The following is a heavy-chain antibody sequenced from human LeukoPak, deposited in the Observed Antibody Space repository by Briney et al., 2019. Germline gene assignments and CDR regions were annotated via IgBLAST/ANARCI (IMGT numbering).Heavy chain of an antibody. Sequence: GSLRLPCAATGFTFSNFAMHWVRPAPGKGLEWVAVVSYDGSYKYYADSVKGRFTISRDNSKNTLYLQMNSLRAEDTAVYYCAREGMIFGVFHYMDVWGKGTTVSVSS. D-gene: IGHD3-3*01. CDR3: AREGMIFGVFHYMDV. CDR1: GFTFSNFA. V-gene: IGHV3-30*04. J-gene: IGHJ6*03. CDR2: VSYDGSYK.